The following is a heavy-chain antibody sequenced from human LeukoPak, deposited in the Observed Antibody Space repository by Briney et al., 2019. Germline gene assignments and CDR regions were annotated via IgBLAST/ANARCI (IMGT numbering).Heavy chain of an antibody. CDR3: ARWGPRPPWLPGGEGLDY. V-gene: IGHV1-18*04. J-gene: IGHJ4*02. CDR2: ISAYNGNT. CDR1: GYTFTGYY. Sequence: ASVKVSCKASGYTFTGYYRHWVRQAPGQGLEWMGWISAYNGNTNYAQKLQGRVTMTTDTSTSTAYMELRSLRSDDTAVYYCARWGPRPPWLPGGEGLDYWGQGTLVTVSS. D-gene: IGHD3-22*01.